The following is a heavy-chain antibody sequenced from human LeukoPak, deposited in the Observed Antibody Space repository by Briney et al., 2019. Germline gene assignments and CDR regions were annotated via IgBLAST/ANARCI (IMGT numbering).Heavy chain of an antibody. D-gene: IGHD3-3*01. J-gene: IGHJ4*02. CDR3: ARRRLFGVVPDY. V-gene: IGHV4-31*03. CDR2: IYYSGST. CDR1: GGSISSGGYY. Sequence: PSQTLSLTCTVSGGSISSGGYYWSWIRQHPGKGLEWIGYIYYSGSTYYNPSLKSRVTISVDTSKNQFSLKLSSVTAADTAVYYCARRRLFGVVPDYWGQGTLVTVSS.